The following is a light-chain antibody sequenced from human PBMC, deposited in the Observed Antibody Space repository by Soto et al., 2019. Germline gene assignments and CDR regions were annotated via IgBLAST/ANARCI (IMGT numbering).Light chain of an antibody. V-gene: IGKV1-5*01. Sequence: IHMTQSPSTLSASVWDRVTITCRASQSIRNWLAWYQDKPGKAPKLLIYGASSLESGVPSRFSGSGSGTEFTLTIGGLQPDDFATYYCQHYNAFPWPFGQGTKVDIK. J-gene: IGKJ1*01. CDR1: QSIRNW. CDR3: QHYNAFPWP. CDR2: GAS.